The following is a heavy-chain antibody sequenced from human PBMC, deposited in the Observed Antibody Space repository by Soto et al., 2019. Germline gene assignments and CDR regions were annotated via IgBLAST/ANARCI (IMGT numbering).Heavy chain of an antibody. Sequence: EVQLVESGGGLVQPGGSLRLSCAASGFTVSSNYMSWVRQAPGKGLEWVSVIYSGGSTYYADSVKGRFTISRDNSKNTLYLQMNSLRAEDTAVYYCAREYSGYDASFDYWGQGTLVTVSS. CDR3: AREYSGYDASFDY. D-gene: IGHD5-12*01. J-gene: IGHJ4*02. CDR2: IYSGGST. V-gene: IGHV3-66*01. CDR1: GFTVSSNY.